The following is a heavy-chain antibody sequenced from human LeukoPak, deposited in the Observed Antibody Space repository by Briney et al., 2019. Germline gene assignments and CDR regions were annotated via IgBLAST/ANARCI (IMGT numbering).Heavy chain of an antibody. CDR1: GFSFDDYA. J-gene: IGHJ4*02. CDR3: VKDIGALAHHYYRSGFSGAFDY. Sequence: PGRSLRLSCAASGFSFDDYAMHWVRQVPGRGLEWVSSISWKSDIIDYADSVKGRFTISRDNAKKYMNLNMNSLRAEDMALYYCVKDIGALAHHYYRSGFSGAFDYWGQGTLVTVSS. D-gene: IGHD3-22*01. V-gene: IGHV3-9*03. CDR2: ISWKSDII.